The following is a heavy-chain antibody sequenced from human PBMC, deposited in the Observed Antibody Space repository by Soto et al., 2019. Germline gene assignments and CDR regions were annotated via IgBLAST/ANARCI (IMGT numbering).Heavy chain of an antibody. Sequence: SVKVSCKASGATYSPFIAYAIRRLRQAPGQGLEWMGSIIPLGSSQHYAEGFQGRATISADTSTFTVSLELTDLTSDDAAIYCCARRPDRCGVEGSSGYSALHLRGR. CDR1: GATYSPFIAYA. D-gene: IGHD3-3*01. CDR2: IIPLGSSQ. V-gene: IGHV1-69*04. CDR3: ARRPDRCGVEGSSGYSALHL. J-gene: IGHJ2*01.